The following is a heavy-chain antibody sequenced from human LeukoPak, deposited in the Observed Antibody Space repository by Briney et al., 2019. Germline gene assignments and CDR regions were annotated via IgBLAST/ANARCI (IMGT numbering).Heavy chain of an antibody. Sequence: ASVKVSCKASGYTFTDYYLHWVRQAPGQGLEWMGWINPNSGGTNYAQNFQGRVTMTRDTSISTAYMELGRLRSDDTAFYYCARVLGYSSSWMDYWGQGTLVTVSS. V-gene: IGHV1-2*02. J-gene: IGHJ4*02. CDR2: INPNSGGT. CDR1: GYTFTDYY. D-gene: IGHD6-13*01. CDR3: ARVLGYSSSWMDY.